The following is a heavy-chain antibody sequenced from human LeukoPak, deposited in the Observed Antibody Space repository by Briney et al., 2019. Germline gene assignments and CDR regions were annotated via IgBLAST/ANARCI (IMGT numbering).Heavy chain of an antibody. V-gene: IGHV3-48*03. CDR1: GFTFSSYE. J-gene: IGHJ1*01. Sequence: GGSLRLSXAASGFTFSSYEMKWVRQAPEKGLEWVSYISSSGSTTHYADSVKGRFTISRDNAKNSLYLQMNSLRAEDTAVYYCARAPYYYDSSGYFQHWGQGTLVTVSS. D-gene: IGHD3-22*01. CDR3: ARAPYYYDSSGYFQH. CDR2: ISSSGSTT.